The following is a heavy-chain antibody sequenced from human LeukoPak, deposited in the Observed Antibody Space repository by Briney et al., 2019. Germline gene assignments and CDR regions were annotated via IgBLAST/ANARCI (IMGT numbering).Heavy chain of an antibody. CDR3: ARXMWLGYVLYGSDY. J-gene: IGHJ4*02. V-gene: IGHV3-21*01. D-gene: IGHD5-12*01. CDR1: GFTFSSYS. Sequence: GGSLRLSCAASGFTFSSYSMNWVRQAPGKGLEWVSSISSSSSYIYYADSVKGRFTISRDNAKNSLYLQMNSLRAEDTAVYYCARXMWLGYVLYGSDYWGQGTLVTVSS. CDR2: ISSSSSYI.